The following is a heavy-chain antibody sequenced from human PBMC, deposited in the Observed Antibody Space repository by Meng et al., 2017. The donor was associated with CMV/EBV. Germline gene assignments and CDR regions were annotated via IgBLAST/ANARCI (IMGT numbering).Heavy chain of an antibody. V-gene: IGHV4-61*08. Sequence: CTFSGFSLSPSGVGVGWIRQPPGKGLEWIGYIYYTGNTNYNSSLKSRVTISLNTTKNQFSLRQSSVTAANTAVYYCARAGEDYYYDNSGYPDYFDYWGQGTLVTVSS. CDR2: IYYTGNT. CDR3: ARAGEDYYYDNSGYPDYFDY. D-gene: IGHD3-22*01. CDR1: GFSLSPSGVG. J-gene: IGHJ4*02.